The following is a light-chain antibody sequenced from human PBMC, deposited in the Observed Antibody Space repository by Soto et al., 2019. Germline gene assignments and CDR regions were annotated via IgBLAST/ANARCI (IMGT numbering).Light chain of an antibody. J-gene: IGKJ1*01. Sequence: DIVITQYPENLSLSPGQRATLSCRASVSVRTDLAWYQQKPGQAPRLLIYGASNRATGIPDRFSGSGSGTDFTLTISRLEPEEFAVYYCQQYCSSGTFGQGTKVDIK. CDR2: GAS. V-gene: IGKV3-20*01. CDR3: QQYCSSGT. CDR1: VSVRTD.